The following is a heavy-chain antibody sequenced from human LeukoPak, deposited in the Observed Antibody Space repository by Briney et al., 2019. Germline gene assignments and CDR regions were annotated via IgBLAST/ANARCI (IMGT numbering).Heavy chain of an antibody. CDR3: ARAEWELLRSAWVDY. Sequence: KSGGSLRLSCAASGFTFSSYSMNWVRQAPGKGLEWVSSISSSSSYIYYADSVKGRFTISRDNAKNSLYLQMNSLRAEDTAVYYCARAEWELLRSAWVDYWGQGTLVTVSS. J-gene: IGHJ4*02. D-gene: IGHD1-26*01. V-gene: IGHV3-21*01. CDR1: GFTFSSYS. CDR2: ISSSSSYI.